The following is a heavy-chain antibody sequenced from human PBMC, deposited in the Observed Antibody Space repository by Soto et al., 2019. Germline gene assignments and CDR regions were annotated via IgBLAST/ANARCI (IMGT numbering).Heavy chain of an antibody. V-gene: IGHV4-34*01. J-gene: IGHJ6*03. CDR1: GGSFSGYY. CDR2: INHSGST. Sequence: SETLSLTCAVYGGSFSGYYWSWIRQPPGKGLEWIGEINHSGSTNYNPSLKSRVTISVDTSKNQVSLKLSSVTAADTAVYYCARGRGGWYDFWSGPYYYYMDVWGKGTTVTVSS. D-gene: IGHD3-3*01. CDR3: ARGRGGWYDFWSGPYYYYMDV.